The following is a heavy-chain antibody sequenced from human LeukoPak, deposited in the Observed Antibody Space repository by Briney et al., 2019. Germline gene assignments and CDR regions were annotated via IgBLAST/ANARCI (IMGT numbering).Heavy chain of an antibody. D-gene: IGHD2-15*01. CDR2: INPDKGDA. V-gene: IGHV1-2*02. CDR1: GYTFDGYY. CDR3: TRSSWDCSSGSCYTNMNFDY. J-gene: IGHJ4*02. Sequence: ASVKVSCKASGYTFDGYYIHWVRRAPGQGLEWLGWINPDKGDARTAQKFRDRVIMTTDKSLATAYMEVIILSSDDTAVYFCTRSSWDCSSGSCYTNMNFDYWGQGTLVTVSS.